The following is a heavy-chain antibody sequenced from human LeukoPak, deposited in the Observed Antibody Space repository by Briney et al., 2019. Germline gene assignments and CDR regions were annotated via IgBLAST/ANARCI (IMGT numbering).Heavy chain of an antibody. V-gene: IGHV3-48*03. CDR3: ARGEDYGTNSFDY. CDR1: GFTFSSYE. Sequence: GSLRLSCAASGFTFSSYEMNWVRQAPGKGLEWVSYITTSGRTIYYADSVKGQFTISRDSAKNSLYLQMNSLRAEDTAVYYCARGEDYGTNSFDYWGQGTLVTVSS. J-gene: IGHJ4*02. D-gene: IGHD4-17*01. CDR2: ITTSGRTI.